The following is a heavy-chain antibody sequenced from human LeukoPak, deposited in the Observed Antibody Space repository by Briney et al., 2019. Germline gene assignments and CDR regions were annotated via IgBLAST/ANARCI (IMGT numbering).Heavy chain of an antibody. J-gene: IGHJ5*02. CDR1: GDSVSSNSVT. CDR3: ARRLTQYDCFDP. V-gene: IGHV6-1*01. D-gene: IGHD2-2*01. Sequence: SQTLSLTCAISGDSVSSNSVTWNWIRQSPSRGLEWLGRTYYRSTWYNDYAVPVRGRITVNPDTSKNQVSLHLNSVTPEDTAVYYCARRLTQYDCFDPWGQGILVTVSS. CDR2: TYYRSTWYN.